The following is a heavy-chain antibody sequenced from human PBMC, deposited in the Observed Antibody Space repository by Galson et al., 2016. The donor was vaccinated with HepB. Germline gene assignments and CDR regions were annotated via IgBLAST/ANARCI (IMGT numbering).Heavy chain of an antibody. D-gene: IGHD3-9*01. CDR2: ISGSGGST. CDR1: GFTFSSYA. J-gene: IGHJ4*02. Sequence: SLRLSCAASGFTFSSYAMSWVRQAPGKGLEWVSAISGSGGSTYYADSVKGRFTISRDNSKNTLFLQMNSLRAEDTAVYYCATKPSYYDFLTGYYMGGYFDYGGQGTLVTVSS. V-gene: IGHV3-23*01. CDR3: ATKPSYYDFLTGYYMGGYFDY.